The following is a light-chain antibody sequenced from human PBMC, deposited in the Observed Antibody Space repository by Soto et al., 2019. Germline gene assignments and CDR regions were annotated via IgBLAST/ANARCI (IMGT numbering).Light chain of an antibody. CDR3: QSYDSSLSVFDV. CDR2: GNS. CDR1: SSNIGAGYD. V-gene: IGLV1-40*01. J-gene: IGLJ1*01. Sequence: QSVLTQPPSVSGAPGQRVTISCTGSSSNIGAGYDVHWYQQLPGTAPKLLIYGNSNRPSGVPDRFSGSKSGTSASLAITGLQAEDEADYYCQSYDSSLSVFDVFGTGTKLTVL.